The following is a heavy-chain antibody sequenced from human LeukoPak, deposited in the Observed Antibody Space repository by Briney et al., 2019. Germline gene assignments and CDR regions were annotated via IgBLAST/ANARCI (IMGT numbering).Heavy chain of an antibody. CDR3: ASSSKRITMIVVVPGAFDI. CDR2: IYSGGST. Sequence: GGSLRLSCAASGFTVSSNYMSWVRQAPGKGLEWVSVIYSGGSTYYADSVKGRFTISRDNSKNTLYLQMNSLRAEDTAVYYCASSSKRITMIVVVPGAFDIWGQGTMVSVSS. V-gene: IGHV3-66*01. D-gene: IGHD3-22*01. CDR1: GFTVSSNY. J-gene: IGHJ3*02.